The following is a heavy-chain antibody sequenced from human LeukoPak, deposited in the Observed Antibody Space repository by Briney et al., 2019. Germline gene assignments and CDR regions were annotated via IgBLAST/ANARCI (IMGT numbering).Heavy chain of an antibody. Sequence: PGGSLRLSCEASVFSFSTYAMRWARQAPGKGLEWVSSISGSGGSRNYGDSVKGRFTSSRDNSKNTLLLQMNSLRAEDTAVYYCAKETSDIGDYVNAFDVWGQGTMVTVSS. J-gene: IGHJ3*01. D-gene: IGHD4-17*01. CDR3: AKETSDIGDYVNAFDV. V-gene: IGHV3-23*01. CDR1: VFSFSTYA. CDR2: ISGSGGSR.